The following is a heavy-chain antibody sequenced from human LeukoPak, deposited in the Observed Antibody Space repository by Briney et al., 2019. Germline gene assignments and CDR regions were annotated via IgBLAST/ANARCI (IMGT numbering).Heavy chain of an antibody. CDR1: GGSISSGGYS. CDR2: IYHSGST. Sequence: SSETLSLTCAVSGGSISSGGYSWSWLRQPPGKGLEWIGYIYHSGSTYYNPSLKSRVTISVDRSKNQFSLKLSSVTAADTAVYYCARASLLWFGEFPKYYFDYWGQGTLVTVSS. V-gene: IGHV4-30-2*01. D-gene: IGHD3-10*01. CDR3: ARASLLWFGEFPKYYFDY. J-gene: IGHJ4*02.